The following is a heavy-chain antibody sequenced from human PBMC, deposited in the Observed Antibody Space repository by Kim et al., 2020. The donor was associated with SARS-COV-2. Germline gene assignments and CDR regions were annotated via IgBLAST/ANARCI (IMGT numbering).Heavy chain of an antibody. D-gene: IGHD3-3*01. CDR3: ARGRITIFGVVTELDD. Sequence: SVKSRVNISVDTSKNQFSLKLSSVTAANTAVYYCARGRITIFGVVTELDDWGQGTLVTVSS. V-gene: IGHV4-31*02. J-gene: IGHJ4*02.